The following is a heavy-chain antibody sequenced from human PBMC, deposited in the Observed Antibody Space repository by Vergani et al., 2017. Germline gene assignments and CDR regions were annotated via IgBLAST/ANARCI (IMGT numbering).Heavy chain of an antibody. D-gene: IGHD1/OR15-1a*01. CDR1: GFTFSSYW. Sequence: EVQLVESGGGLVQPGGSLRLSCAASGFTFSSYWMSWVRQAPGKGLEWVANIKQDGSEKYYADSVKGRFTISRDNSKNTLYLQMNSLRAEDTAVYYCARDYDGWNTLGVWGQGTLVTVSS. J-gene: IGHJ4*02. V-gene: IGHV3-7*01. CDR2: IKQDGSEK. CDR3: ARDYDGWNTLGV.